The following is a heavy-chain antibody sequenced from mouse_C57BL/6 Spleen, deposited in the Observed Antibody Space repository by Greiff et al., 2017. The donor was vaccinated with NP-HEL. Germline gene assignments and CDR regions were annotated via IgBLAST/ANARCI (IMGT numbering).Heavy chain of an antibody. CDR3: ARYDYDPYYAMDY. V-gene: IGHV1-58*01. Sequence: VHVKQSGAELVRPGSSVKMSCKTSGYTFTSYGINWVKQRHGQGLEWIGYIYIGNGYTEYNEKFKGKATLTSDTSSSTAYMQLSSLTSEDSAIYFCARYDYDPYYAMDYWGQGTSVTVSS. D-gene: IGHD2-4*01. J-gene: IGHJ4*01. CDR2: IYIGNGYT. CDR1: GYTFTSYG.